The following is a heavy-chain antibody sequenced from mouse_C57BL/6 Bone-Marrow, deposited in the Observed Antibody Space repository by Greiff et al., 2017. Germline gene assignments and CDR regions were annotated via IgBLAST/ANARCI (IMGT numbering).Heavy chain of an antibody. CDR2: ISSGGSYT. CDR1: GFTFSSYG. CDR3: ARGGLQAAWFAY. V-gene: IGHV5-6*01. J-gene: IGHJ3*01. Sequence: EVNVVESGGDLVKPGGSLKLSCAASGFTFSSYGMSWVRQTPDKRLEWVATISSGGSYTYYPDSVKGRITISRDNAKNTLYLQMSSLKSEDTAMYYCARGGLQAAWFAYWGQGTLVTVSA. D-gene: IGHD2-13*01.